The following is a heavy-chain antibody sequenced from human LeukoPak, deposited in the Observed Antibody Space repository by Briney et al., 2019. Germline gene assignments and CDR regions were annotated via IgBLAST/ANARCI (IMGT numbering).Heavy chain of an antibody. V-gene: IGHV3-30*03. CDR2: ISYDGSNK. Sequence: GGSLRLSCAASGFTFSSYGMHWVRQAPGKGLEWVAVISYDGSNKYYADSVKGRFTISRDNSKNTLYLQMNSLRAEDTAVYYCGRLVVAAMTYYFDYWGQGTLVTVSS. CDR3: GRLVVAAMTYYFDY. D-gene: IGHD2-15*01. CDR1: GFTFSSYG. J-gene: IGHJ4*02.